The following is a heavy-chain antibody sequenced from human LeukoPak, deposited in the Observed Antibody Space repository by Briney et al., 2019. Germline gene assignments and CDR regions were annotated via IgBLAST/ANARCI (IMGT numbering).Heavy chain of an antibody. CDR2: IYYSGST. D-gene: IGHD3-22*01. V-gene: IGHV4-59*08. CDR3: ARHSSFPPGYYDSRGLHAFDI. CDR1: GGSFSGYY. Sequence: SETLSLTCAVYGGSFSGYYWSWIRQPPGKGLEWIGYIYYSGSTNYNPSLKSRVTISVDTSKNQFSLKLSSVTAADTAVYYCARHSSFPPGYYDSRGLHAFDIWGQGTMVTVSS. J-gene: IGHJ3*02.